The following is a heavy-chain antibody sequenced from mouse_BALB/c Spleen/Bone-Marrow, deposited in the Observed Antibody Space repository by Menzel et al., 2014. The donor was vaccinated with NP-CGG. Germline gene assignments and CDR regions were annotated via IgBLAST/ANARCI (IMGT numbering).Heavy chain of an antibody. Sequence: EVQGVESGGGLVQPGGSLKVSCAASGFTFNNYGMSWVRQTPDKRLELAATINRNGGSSYYPDSVKGRFTISRDNAKNTLYLQMSSLESEDTAIYYCSRGNYGNYVDYFDYWGQGTTLTVSS. D-gene: IGHD2-1*01. CDR2: INRNGGSS. J-gene: IGHJ2*01. CDR1: GFTFNNYG. V-gene: IGHV5-6-3*01. CDR3: SRGNYGNYVDYFDY.